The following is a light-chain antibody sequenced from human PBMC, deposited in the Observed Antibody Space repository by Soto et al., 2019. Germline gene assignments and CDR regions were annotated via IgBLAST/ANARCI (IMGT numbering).Light chain of an antibody. V-gene: IGLV1-47*01. J-gene: IGLJ2*01. CDR3: AAWDDSLSGRV. Sequence: QSVLTQPPSASGTPGQRVTISCSGSSSNIGSHNIYWYQQLPGTAPQLLIYKNNQRPSGVPDRFSGSKSGTSASLAISGLQSEDEADYYCAAWDDSLSGRVFGGGTKVTVL. CDR1: SSNIGSHN. CDR2: KNN.